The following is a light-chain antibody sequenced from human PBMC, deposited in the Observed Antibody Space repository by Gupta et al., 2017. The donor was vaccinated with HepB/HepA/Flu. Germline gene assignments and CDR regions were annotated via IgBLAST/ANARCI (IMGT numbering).Light chain of an antibody. CDR1: SSDVGAYNS. J-gene: IGLJ2*01. Sequence: QSALTQPASVSGSPGQSITISCTGTSSDVGAYNSVSWYQQHPGKAPKLMIYDVSKRPSGVSNRFSGSKSGNTASLTISGLQAEDEADYYCSSDTTSYTQVFGGGTKLTVL. V-gene: IGLV2-14*01. CDR2: DVS. CDR3: SSDTTSYTQV.